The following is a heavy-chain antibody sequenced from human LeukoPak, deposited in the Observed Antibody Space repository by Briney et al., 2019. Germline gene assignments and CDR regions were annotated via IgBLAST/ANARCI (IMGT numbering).Heavy chain of an antibody. CDR1: GFTFSNYG. D-gene: IGHD3-22*01. J-gene: IGHJ4*02. CDR3: AKDALSPYDSSGYYESSGYYFDY. Sequence: GGSLRLSCAASGFTFSNYGMHWVRQAPGKGLEWVAIISYDGSKQYYADSVKGRFTISRDNSKNTLYLQMNSLRAEDTAVYYCAKDALSPYDSSGYYESSGYYFDYWGQGTLVTVSS. V-gene: IGHV3-30*18. CDR2: ISYDGSKQ.